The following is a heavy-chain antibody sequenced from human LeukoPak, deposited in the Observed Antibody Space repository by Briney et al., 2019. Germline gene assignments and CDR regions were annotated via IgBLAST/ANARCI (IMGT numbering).Heavy chain of an antibody. D-gene: IGHD6-6*01. CDR1: GYTFIGYY. Sequence: GASVKVSCKASGYTFIGYYMHWVRQAPGQGLEWMGWINPNSGGTNYAQKFQGWVTTTRDTSISTAYMELSRLRSDDTAVYYGARVGSSGVPADAFDIWGQGTKVTVSS. CDR3: ARVGSSGVPADAFDI. CDR2: INPNSGGT. J-gene: IGHJ3*02. V-gene: IGHV1-2*04.